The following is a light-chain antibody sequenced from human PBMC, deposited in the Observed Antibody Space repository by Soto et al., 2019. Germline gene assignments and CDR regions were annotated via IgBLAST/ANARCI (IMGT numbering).Light chain of an antibody. J-gene: IGKJ1*01. V-gene: IGKV3-20*01. Sequence: EIVLTQSLGTLSLSPGERATLSCRASQSVSNNFLAWYQQKPGQAHRLLIHGASSRATGTPDRFSGSGSGTDFTLTISRLEPEDFAVYYCQHYGTSPWTFGQGTKVEIK. CDR1: QSVSNNF. CDR3: QHYGTSPWT. CDR2: GAS.